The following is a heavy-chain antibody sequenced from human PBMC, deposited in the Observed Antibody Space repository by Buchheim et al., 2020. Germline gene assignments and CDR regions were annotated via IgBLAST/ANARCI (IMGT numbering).Heavy chain of an antibody. D-gene: IGHD3-22*01. J-gene: IGHJ4*02. CDR3: AKTQYYYDSSGYYDY. V-gene: IGHV3-33*06. CDR2: IWYDGSNK. CDR1: GFTFSSYG. Sequence: QVQLVESGGGVVQPGRSLRLSCAASGFTFSSYGMHWVRQAPGKGLEWVAVIWYDGSNKYYADSVKGRFTISRDNSKNTLYLQRNSLRAEDTAVYYCAKTQYYYDSSGYYDYWGQGTL.